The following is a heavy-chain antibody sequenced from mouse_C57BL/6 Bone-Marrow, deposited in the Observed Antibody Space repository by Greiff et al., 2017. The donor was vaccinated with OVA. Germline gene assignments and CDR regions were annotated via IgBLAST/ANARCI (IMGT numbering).Heavy chain of an antibody. Sequence: QVQLKQPGAELVKPGASVKVSCKASGYTFTSYWMHWVKQRPGQGLEWIGRIHPSDSDTNYNQKFKGKATLTVDKSSSTAYMQLSSLTSEDSAVYYCAICVNYDQPDWFAYWGQGTLVTVSA. CDR2: IHPSDSDT. CDR3: AICVNYDQPDWFAY. V-gene: IGHV1-74*01. D-gene: IGHD2-4*01. J-gene: IGHJ3*01. CDR1: GYTFTSYW.